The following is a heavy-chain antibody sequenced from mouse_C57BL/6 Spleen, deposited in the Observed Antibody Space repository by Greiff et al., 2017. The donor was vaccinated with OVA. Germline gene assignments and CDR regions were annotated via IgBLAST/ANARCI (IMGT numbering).Heavy chain of an antibody. Sequence: VQLQQSGAELVRPGASVKLSCTASGFNIKDDYMHWVKQRPEQGLEWIGWIDPENGDTEYASKFQGKATITADTSSNTAYLQLSSLTSEDTAVYYCTLLLRSYAMDYWGQGTSVTVSS. D-gene: IGHD1-1*01. V-gene: IGHV14-4*01. CDR1: GFNIKDDY. CDR2: IDPENGDT. CDR3: TLLLRSYAMDY. J-gene: IGHJ4*01.